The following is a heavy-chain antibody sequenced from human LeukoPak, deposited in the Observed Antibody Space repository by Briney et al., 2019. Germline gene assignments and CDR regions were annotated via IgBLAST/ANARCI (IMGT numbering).Heavy chain of an antibody. V-gene: IGHV3-49*04. D-gene: IGHD3-10*01. Sequence: GGSLRLSCTASGFTFGDYAMNWVRQAPGKGLEWVGFIRSKAYGGTTEYAASVKGRFTISRDDSKSIAYLQMNSLKTEDTAVYYCTREVAYYDAFDIWGQGTMVTVSS. CDR2: IRSKAYGGTT. CDR1: GFTFGDYA. J-gene: IGHJ3*02. CDR3: TREVAYYDAFDI.